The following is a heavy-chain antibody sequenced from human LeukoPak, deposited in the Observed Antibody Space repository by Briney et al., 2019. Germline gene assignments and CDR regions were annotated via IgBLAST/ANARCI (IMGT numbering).Heavy chain of an antibody. D-gene: IGHD3-9*01. Sequence: GGSLRLSCAASGFTFSSYSMNWVRQAPGKGLEWVSYISSSSSTIYYADSVKGRFTISRDNAKNSLYLQMNSLRAEDTAVYYCAKGDHDILTGYYFDYWGQGTLVTVSS. CDR2: ISSSSSTI. CDR1: GFTFSSYS. J-gene: IGHJ4*02. V-gene: IGHV3-48*04. CDR3: AKGDHDILTGYYFDY.